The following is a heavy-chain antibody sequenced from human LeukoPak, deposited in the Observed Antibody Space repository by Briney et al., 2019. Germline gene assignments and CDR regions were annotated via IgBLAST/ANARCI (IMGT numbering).Heavy chain of an antibody. CDR3: VRERLKGGGATETDY. D-gene: IGHD3-10*01. V-gene: IGHV1-2*02. CDR2: INPNSGGT. J-gene: IGHJ4*02. Sequence: GASVKVSCKASGYTFTGYYMNWVRQAPGQGLEWMGWINPNSGGTEYAQKFQGRVTMTRDTSISTAYMELSRLRSDDTAVYYCVRERLKGGGATETDYWGQGTLVTVSS. CDR1: GYTFTGYY.